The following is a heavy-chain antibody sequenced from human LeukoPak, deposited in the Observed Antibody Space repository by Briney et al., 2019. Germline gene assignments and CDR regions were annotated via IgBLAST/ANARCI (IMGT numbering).Heavy chain of an antibody. CDR3: ARDLGHTGYDLYDY. D-gene: IGHD5-12*01. CDR2: MKQDGSEN. V-gene: IGHV3-7*01. Sequence: PGGSLRLSCAVSGINLRVYWMAWVPQAPGKGLECGANMKQDGSENYYVDSVKARFTITSDNDKTSLYLEMNSLRVEDTAGYYCARDLGHTGYDLYDYWGQGTLVTVSS. CDR1: GINLRVYW. J-gene: IGHJ4*02.